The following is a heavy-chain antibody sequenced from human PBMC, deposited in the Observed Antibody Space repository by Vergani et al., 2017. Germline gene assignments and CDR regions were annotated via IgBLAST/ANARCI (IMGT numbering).Heavy chain of an antibody. CDR3: ARXKGPPVIRAGTPAVYYYYGMDV. V-gene: IGHV1-2*04. CDR1: GYTFTSYY. Sequence: QVQLVQSGAEVKKPGASVKVSCKASGYTFTSYYMHWVRQAPGQGLEWMGWINPNSGGTNYATKFQGWVTMHRDTSISTAYMELSRLRSDDTAVYYCARXKGPPVIRAGTPAVYYYYGMDVWGQGTTVTISS. CDR2: INPNSGGT. J-gene: IGHJ6*02. D-gene: IGHD6-13*01.